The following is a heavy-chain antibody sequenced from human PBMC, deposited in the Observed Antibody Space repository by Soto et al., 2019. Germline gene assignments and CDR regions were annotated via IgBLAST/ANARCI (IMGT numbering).Heavy chain of an antibody. J-gene: IGHJ4*02. CDR3: ARYYDTFDS. D-gene: IGHD3-22*01. CDR2: VSYSGYT. V-gene: IGHV4-39*01. CDR1: GDSFSSSGHY. Sequence: QLQLRESGPGLVKPSETLSLTCTVSGDSFSSSGHYWGWIRQPPGKGLERIGSVSYSGYTYDNPSLKSRVTISVHTSKNQFSLNLASVTAADTAVYYCARYYDTFDSWGQGTLVTVSS.